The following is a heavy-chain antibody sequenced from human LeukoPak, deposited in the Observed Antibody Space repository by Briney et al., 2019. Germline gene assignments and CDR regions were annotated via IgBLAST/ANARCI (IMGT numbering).Heavy chain of an antibody. CDR1: GFTLSNYW. V-gene: IGHV3-7*01. J-gene: IGHJ4*02. CDR2: IKRDGSAQ. Sequence: GGSLRLSCAASGFTLSNYWMSWVRQAPGKGLEWVANIKRDGSAQYYADSVKGRFTISRDNAKNSLYLQMNSLRAEDTAVYYCATYCSGGSCNDYWGQGTLVTVSS. D-gene: IGHD2-15*01. CDR3: ATYCSGGSCNDY.